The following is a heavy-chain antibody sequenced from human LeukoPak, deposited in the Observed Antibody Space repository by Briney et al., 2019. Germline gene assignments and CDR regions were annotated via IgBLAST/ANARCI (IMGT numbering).Heavy chain of an antibody. CDR2: IKQDGSES. CDR1: GFIFNNYW. D-gene: IGHD3-16*01. Sequence: QPGGSLRLSCAASGFIFNNYWMSWVRQAPGQGLEWVANIKQDGSESSYVDSVKGRFTISRDNAKNSLHLQVSSLRVEDTAVYYCARSGGKPFDSWGQGTLVTVSS. CDR3: ARSGGKPFDS. J-gene: IGHJ4*02. V-gene: IGHV3-7*01.